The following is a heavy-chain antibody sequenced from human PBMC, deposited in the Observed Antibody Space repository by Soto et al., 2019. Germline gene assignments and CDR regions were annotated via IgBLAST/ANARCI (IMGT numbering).Heavy chain of an antibody. D-gene: IGHD2-15*01. CDR1: GDSVSSNSAA. J-gene: IGHJ4*02. V-gene: IGHV6-1*01. CDR3: ARGSYCSGGSCPYYFDY. Sequence: QSQTLSLTCAISGDSVSSNSAAWNWIRQSPSRGLERLGRTYYRSKWYNDYAVYVKSRITINPDTSKNQFSLQLNSVTPEDTAVYYCARGSYCSGGSCPYYFDYWGQGTLVTVSS. CDR2: TYYRSKWYN.